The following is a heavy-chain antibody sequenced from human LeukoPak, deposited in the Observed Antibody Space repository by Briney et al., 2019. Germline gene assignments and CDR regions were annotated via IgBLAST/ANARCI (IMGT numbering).Heavy chain of an antibody. Sequence: ASGKVACKAAGGTFSSYAISWVRQAPGQGLEWMGRIIPILGIANYAQKFQGRVTITADKSTSTAYMELSSLRSEDTDVYYCASTYYGSDPEVLKFYGMDVWGQGTTVTVSS. CDR2: IIPILGIA. J-gene: IGHJ6*02. V-gene: IGHV1-69*04. D-gene: IGHD3-10*01. CDR1: GGTFSSYA. CDR3: ASTYYGSDPEVLKFYGMDV.